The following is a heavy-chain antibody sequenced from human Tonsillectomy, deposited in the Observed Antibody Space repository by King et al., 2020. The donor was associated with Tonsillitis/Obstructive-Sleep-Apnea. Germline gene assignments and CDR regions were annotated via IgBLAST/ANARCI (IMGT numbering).Heavy chain of an antibody. CDR2: VYYSGST. CDR1: GGSISSSSYY. Sequence: QLQESGPGLVKPSETLSLTCTVSGGSISSSSYYWGWIRQPPGKGLEWIGSVYYSGSTYYNPSLRSRVTVSVDTSKNQFSLTLSSVTAADTAVYYCARLLRSGSYYFDHWGQGTLVTVSS. D-gene: IGHD1-26*01. V-gene: IGHV4-39*01. J-gene: IGHJ4*02. CDR3: ARLLRSGSYYFDH.